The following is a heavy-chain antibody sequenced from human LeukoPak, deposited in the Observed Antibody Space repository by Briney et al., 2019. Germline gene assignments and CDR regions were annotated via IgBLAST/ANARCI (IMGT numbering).Heavy chain of an antibody. D-gene: IGHD1-7*01. Sequence: GRSLRLSCAASGFTFNYAWMSWVRQVPGKGLEWVGQTVSEIDGGTTDYAAPVKGRFTISRDDSKSTLYLQMNSLKIEDTAVYYCTTDEDWNYARKDVWGQGATVIVSS. CDR1: GFTFNYAW. V-gene: IGHV3-15*04. CDR3: TTDEDWNYARKDV. J-gene: IGHJ6*02. CDR2: TVSEIDGGTT.